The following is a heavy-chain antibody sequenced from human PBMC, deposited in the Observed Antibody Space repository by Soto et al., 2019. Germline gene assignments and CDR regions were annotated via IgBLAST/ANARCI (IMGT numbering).Heavy chain of an antibody. D-gene: IGHD1-20*01. J-gene: IGHJ4*02. CDR2: IYPGDSDT. V-gene: IGHV5-51*01. Sequence: GESLKISCKGSGYSFTNYWIGWVRQMPGKGLEWMGIIYPGDSDTRYSPSFQGQVTISVDKSISTAYLQWRSLKASDSGMYYCARSRITGSTWAFDYWGQETLVTVSS. CDR1: GYSFTNYW. CDR3: ARSRITGSTWAFDY.